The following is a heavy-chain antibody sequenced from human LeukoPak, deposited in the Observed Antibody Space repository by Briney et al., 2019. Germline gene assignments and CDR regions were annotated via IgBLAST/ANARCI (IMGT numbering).Heavy chain of an antibody. Sequence: GGSLRLSCAASGFTFSSYDMSWVRQAPGKGLEWVSVISGSGDNTFYADSVKGRFTISRDNSKNTLFLQMNSLRAEDTAVYYCASEYGSSSGRAFDIWGQGTTVTVSS. V-gene: IGHV3-23*01. CDR1: GFTFSSYD. CDR2: ISGSGDNT. J-gene: IGHJ3*02. D-gene: IGHD6-6*01. CDR3: ASEYGSSSGRAFDI.